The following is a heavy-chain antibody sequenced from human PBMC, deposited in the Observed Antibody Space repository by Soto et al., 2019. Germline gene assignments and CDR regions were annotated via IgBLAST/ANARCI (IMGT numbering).Heavy chain of an antibody. V-gene: IGHV3-33*01. CDR1: GFTFSSYG. D-gene: IGHD3-3*01. CDR2: IWYDGSNK. Sequence: GSLRLSCAASGFTFSSYGMHWVRQAPGKGLEWVAVIWYDGSNKYYADSVKGRFTISRDNSKNTLYLQMNSLRAEDTAVYYCARDQGAYDFWSGFNNWFDPWGEGTLVTVSS. CDR3: ARDQGAYDFWSGFNNWFDP. J-gene: IGHJ5*02.